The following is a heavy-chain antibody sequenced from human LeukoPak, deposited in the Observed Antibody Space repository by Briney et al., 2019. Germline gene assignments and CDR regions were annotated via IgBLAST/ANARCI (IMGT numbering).Heavy chain of an antibody. V-gene: IGHV3-30*18. Sequence: PGGSLRLSCAASGFTFSSYGMHWVRQAPGKGLEWVAVISYDGSNKYYADSVKGRFTISRDNSKNTLYLQMNSLRAEDTAVYYCAKAQATGFGPDYWGQGTLVTVSS. CDR2: ISYDGSNK. D-gene: IGHD3-10*01. CDR3: AKAQATGFGPDY. CDR1: GFTFSSYG. J-gene: IGHJ4*02.